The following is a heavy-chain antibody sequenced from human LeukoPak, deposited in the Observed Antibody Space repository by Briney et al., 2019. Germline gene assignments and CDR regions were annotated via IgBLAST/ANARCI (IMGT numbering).Heavy chain of an antibody. CDR2: IYYTGST. CDR1: GGSISSYY. J-gene: IGHJ4*02. D-gene: IGHD6-13*01. Sequence: SETLSLTRAVSGGSISSYYGTWIRQPPGKGLEWIGYIYYTGSTNYNPSLKSRVTISVDTSKNQFSLKLSSVTAADTAVYFCARGPCWSPIEYYFDYWGQGTLVTVSS. CDR3: ARGPCWSPIEYYFDY. V-gene: IGHV4-59*01.